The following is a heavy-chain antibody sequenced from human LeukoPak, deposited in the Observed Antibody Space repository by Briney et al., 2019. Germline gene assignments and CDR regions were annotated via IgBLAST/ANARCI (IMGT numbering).Heavy chain of an antibody. V-gene: IGHV3-33*06. J-gene: IGHJ4*02. Sequence: GRSLRHSCAASGFTFSSYGMHWVRQAPGKGLEWVAVIWYDGSNKYYADSVKGRFTISRDNSKNTLYLQMNSLRAEDTAVYYCAKDLRWLQTQPPEIGYWGQGTLVTVSS. CDR3: AKDLRWLQTQPPEIGY. CDR1: GFTFSSYG. D-gene: IGHD5-24*01. CDR2: IWYDGSNK.